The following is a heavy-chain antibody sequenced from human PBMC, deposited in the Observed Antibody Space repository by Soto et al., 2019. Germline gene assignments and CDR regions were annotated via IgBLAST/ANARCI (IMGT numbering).Heavy chain of an antibody. CDR3: ARESEDLTSNFDY. CDR2: ISSTTNYI. J-gene: IGHJ4*02. V-gene: IGHV3-21*06. Sequence: GGSLRLSCAASGFTFTRYSMNWVRQAPGKGLEWVSTISSTTNYIYYGDSMKGRFTISRDNAKNSLYLEMNSLRAEDTAVYYCARESEDLTSNFDYWGQGTLVTVSS. CDR1: GFTFTRYS.